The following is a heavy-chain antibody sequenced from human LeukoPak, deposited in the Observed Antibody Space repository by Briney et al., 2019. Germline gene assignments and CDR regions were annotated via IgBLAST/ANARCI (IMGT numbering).Heavy chain of an antibody. J-gene: IGHJ4*02. Sequence: GGSLRLSCAASGFTFGSYAMHWVRQAPGKGLEWVAVISYDGSNKYYADSVKGRFTISRDNSKNTLYLQMNSLRAEDTAVYYCARAGALYSGSYRDIDYWGQGTLVTVSS. CDR3: ARAGALYSGSYRDIDY. CDR1: GFTFGSYA. CDR2: ISYDGSNK. D-gene: IGHD1-26*01. V-gene: IGHV3-30*01.